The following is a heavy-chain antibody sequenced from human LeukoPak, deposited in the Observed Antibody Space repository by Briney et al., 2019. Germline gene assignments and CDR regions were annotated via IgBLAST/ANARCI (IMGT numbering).Heavy chain of an antibody. CDR1: GGSFSGYY. D-gene: IGHD2-2*02. J-gene: IGHJ6*03. CDR3: ARVDVVVPAAIPYCYYYYYMDV. CDR2: INHSGST. Sequence: SETLSLTCAVYGGSFSGYYWSWIRQPPGKGLEWIGEINHSGSTNYNPSLKSRVTISVDTSKNQFSLKLSSVTAADTAVYYCARVDVVVPAAIPYCYYYYYMDVWGKGTTVTVSS. V-gene: IGHV4-34*01.